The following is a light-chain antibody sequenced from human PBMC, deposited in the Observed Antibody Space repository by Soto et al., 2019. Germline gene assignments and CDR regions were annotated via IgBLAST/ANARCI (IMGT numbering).Light chain of an antibody. CDR2: AAS. CDR1: QGINNT. CDR3: QKYKGAPRT. V-gene: IGKV1-27*01. Sequence: DIQLTQSPSSLSASAGDRVTITCRASQGINNTLAWYQQKSGKVPSLLIFAASTLQSGVPSRFSGSGFGTLFTLTISGLQAEDVATYYCQKYKGAPRTSGQGTKVEMK. J-gene: IGKJ1*01.